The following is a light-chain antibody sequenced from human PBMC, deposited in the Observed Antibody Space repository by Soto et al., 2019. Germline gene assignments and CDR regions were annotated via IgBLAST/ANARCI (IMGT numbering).Light chain of an antibody. V-gene: IGLV3-9*01. Sequence: SYELTQPLSVSVALGQTSRITCGGNNIGNKKVHWYQHKPGQAPVVVIYRDSYRPSGSPERFSGSKSGNTATLTISRSQAGDEADYYCQVWDSSTVFGGGTKLTVL. CDR2: RDS. CDR1: NIGNKK. CDR3: QVWDSSTV. J-gene: IGLJ2*01.